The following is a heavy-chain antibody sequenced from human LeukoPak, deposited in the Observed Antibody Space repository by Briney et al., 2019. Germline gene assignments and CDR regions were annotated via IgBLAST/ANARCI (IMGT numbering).Heavy chain of an antibody. CDR2: ISNSGST. CDR1: GGSISSYF. Sequence: SETLSLTCIVSGGSISSYFWSWIRQPPGKGLEWIGYISNSGSTNYNPSLKSRVTISADTSKNQFSLKLSSVTAADTAVYYCARDGPYSTSSTHPPWGQGTLVTVSS. V-gene: IGHV4-59*01. CDR3: ARDGPYSTSSTHPP. J-gene: IGHJ5*02. D-gene: IGHD6-6*01.